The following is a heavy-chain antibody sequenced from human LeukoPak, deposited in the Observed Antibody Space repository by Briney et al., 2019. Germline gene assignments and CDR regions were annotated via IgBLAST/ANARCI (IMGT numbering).Heavy chain of an antibody. J-gene: IGHJ4*02. CDR1: GYSISSGFY. Sequence: SETLSLTCSVSGYSISSGFYWGWIRQPPGKGLEWIGSMFHSGSTYYTPSLKSRVTISVGTSKNQFSLKLSSVTAADTAVYYCASGKRITIFGVVSPFDYWGQGTLVTVSS. D-gene: IGHD3-3*01. CDR3: ASGKRITIFGVVSPFDY. V-gene: IGHV4-38-2*02. CDR2: MFHSGST.